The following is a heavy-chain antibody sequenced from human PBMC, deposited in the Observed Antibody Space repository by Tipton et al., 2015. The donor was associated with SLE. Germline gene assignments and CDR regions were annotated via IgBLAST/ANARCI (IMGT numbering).Heavy chain of an antibody. Sequence: QSGAEVKKPGASVKVSCKASGYTFTSFDINWVRQASGQGLEWMGWMNPNSGNTGYAQKFQGRVTMTRNTSISTAYMDLSSLRSEDPAVYFFARGDRRGSGSYVFVYLGQGTLVTVSS. CDR1: GYTFTSFD. D-gene: IGHD3-10*01. CDR2: MNPNSGNT. J-gene: IGHJ4*02. CDR3: ARGDRRGSGSYVFVY. V-gene: IGHV1-8*01.